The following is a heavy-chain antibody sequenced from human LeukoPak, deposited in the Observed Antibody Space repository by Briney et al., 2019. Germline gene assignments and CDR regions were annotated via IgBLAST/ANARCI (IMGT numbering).Heavy chain of an antibody. CDR2: INPNSGGT. D-gene: IGHD1-1*01. CDR1: GYTFTGYH. CDR3: ARVWGYNYFDY. Sequence: ASVKVSCKASGYTFTGYHMHWVRQAPGQGLEWMGWINPNSGGTNYAQKFQGWVTMTRDTSISTAYMELSRLRSDDTAVYYCARVWGYNYFDYWGQGTLVTVSS. V-gene: IGHV1-2*04. J-gene: IGHJ4*02.